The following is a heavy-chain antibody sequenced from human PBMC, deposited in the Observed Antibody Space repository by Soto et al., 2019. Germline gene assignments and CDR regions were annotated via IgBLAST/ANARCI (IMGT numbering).Heavy chain of an antibody. CDR3: ARTGTAAAGIYY. D-gene: IGHD6-13*01. CDR1: GYSFTSYA. CDR2: ISAWNGNT. J-gene: IGHJ4*02. Sequence: GASVKVSGKASGYSFTSYAVTWVRQAPGQGLEWMGWISAWNGNTNYAQTLQGRVTMTADESTSTAYMELSSLRSDDTAVYYCARTGTAAAGIYYWGQGTLVTVSS. V-gene: IGHV1-18*01.